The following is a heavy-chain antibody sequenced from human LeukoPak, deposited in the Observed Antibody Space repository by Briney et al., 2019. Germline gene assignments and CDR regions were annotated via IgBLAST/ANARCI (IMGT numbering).Heavy chain of an antibody. CDR2: IYYSGST. Sequence: PSETLSLTCTVSGGSISSYYWSWIRQPPGKGLEWIGYIYYSGSTNYNPSLKSRVTISVDTSKNQFSLKLSSVTAADTAVYYCAREGSSSWSPNWFDPWGQGTLVTVSS. V-gene: IGHV4-59*12. CDR1: GGSISSYY. CDR3: AREGSSSWSPNWFDP. J-gene: IGHJ5*02. D-gene: IGHD6-13*01.